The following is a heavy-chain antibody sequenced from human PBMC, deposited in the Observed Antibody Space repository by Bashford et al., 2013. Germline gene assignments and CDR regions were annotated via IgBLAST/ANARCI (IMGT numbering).Heavy chain of an antibody. J-gene: IGHJ4*02. V-gene: IGHV1-46*01. Sequence: WVRQAPGQGLEWMGTVNPSGDITTYAQKFQGRVTMTRDTSTSTVYMELSSLRSEDTALYYCAREWGNVDFDYWGQGTLVTVSS. CDR3: AREWGNVDFDY. CDR2: VNPSGDIT. D-gene: IGHD7-27*01.